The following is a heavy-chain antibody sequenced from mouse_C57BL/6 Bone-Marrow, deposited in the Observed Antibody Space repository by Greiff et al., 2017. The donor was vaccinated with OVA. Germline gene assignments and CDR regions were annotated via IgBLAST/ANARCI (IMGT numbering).Heavy chain of an antibody. J-gene: IGHJ4*01. CDR3: ARRGGSRAMDY. CDR1: GYTFTDYY. V-gene: IGHV1-76*01. CDR2: IYPGSGNT. Sequence: QVQLKESGAELVRPGASVKLSCKASGYTFTDYYINWVKQRPGQGLEWIARIYPGSGNTYYNEKFKGKATLTAEKSSSTAYMQLSSLTSEDSAVYFCARRGGSRAMDYWGQGTSVTVSS. D-gene: IGHD1-1*01.